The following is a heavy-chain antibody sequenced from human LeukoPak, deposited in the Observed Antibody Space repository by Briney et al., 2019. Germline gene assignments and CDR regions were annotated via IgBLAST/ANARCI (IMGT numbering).Heavy chain of an antibody. V-gene: IGHV4-39*07. CDR3: ARVASSSWHESGYFDY. CDR1: GGSISSSGYY. Sequence: SETLSLTCTVSGGSISSSGYYWGWIRQPPGKGLEWIGSIYYSGSTYYNPSLKSRVTISVGTSKNQFSLKLSSVTAADTAVYYCARVASSSWHESGYFDYWGQGTLVTVSS. D-gene: IGHD6-13*01. CDR2: IYYSGST. J-gene: IGHJ4*02.